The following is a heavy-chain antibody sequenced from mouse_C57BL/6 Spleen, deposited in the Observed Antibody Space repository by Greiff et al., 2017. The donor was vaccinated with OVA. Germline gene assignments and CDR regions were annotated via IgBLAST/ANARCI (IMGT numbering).Heavy chain of an antibody. V-gene: IGHV4-1*01. CDR2: INPDSSTI. CDR1: GIDFSRYW. J-gene: IGHJ4*01. D-gene: IGHD2-4*01. Sequence: EVQVVESGGGLVQPGGSLKLSCAASGIDFSRYWMSWVRRAPGKGLEWIGEINPDSSTINYAPSLKDKFIISRDNAKNTLYLQMSKVRSEDTALYYCARVFYDYGRGYAMDYWGQGTSVTVSS. CDR3: ARVFYDYGRGYAMDY.